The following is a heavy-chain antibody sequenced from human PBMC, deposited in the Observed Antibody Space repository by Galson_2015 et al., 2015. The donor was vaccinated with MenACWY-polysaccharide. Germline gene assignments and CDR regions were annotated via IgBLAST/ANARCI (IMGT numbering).Heavy chain of an antibody. CDR1: GFTVSSNY. Sequence: SLRLSCAASGFTVSSNYMSWVRQAPGKGLEWVSVIYSGGSTYYADSVKGRFTISRDNSKNTLYLQMNSLRAEDTAVYYCARDLGAASNYGMDVWGQGTTVTVSS. V-gene: IGHV3-66*02. CDR3: ARDLGAASNYGMDV. J-gene: IGHJ6*02. CDR2: IYSGGST. D-gene: IGHD6-13*01.